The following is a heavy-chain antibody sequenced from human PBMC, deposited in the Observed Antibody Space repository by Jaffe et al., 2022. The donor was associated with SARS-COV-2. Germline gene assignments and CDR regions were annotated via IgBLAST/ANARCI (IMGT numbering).Heavy chain of an antibody. V-gene: IGHV1-8*01. J-gene: IGHJ6*02. CDR3: AREADYGDSGFLSYYYYYGMDV. CDR1: GYTFTSYD. D-gene: IGHD4-17*01. Sequence: QVQLVQSGAEVKKPGASVKVSCKASGYTFTSYDINWVRQATGQGLEWMGWMNPNSGNTGYAQKFQGRVTMTRNTSISTAYMELSSLRSEDTAVYYCAREADYGDSGFLSYYYYYGMDVWGQGTTVTVSS. CDR2: MNPNSGNT.